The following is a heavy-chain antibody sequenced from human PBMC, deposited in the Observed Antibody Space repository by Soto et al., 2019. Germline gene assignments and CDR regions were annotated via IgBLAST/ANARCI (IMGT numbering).Heavy chain of an antibody. V-gene: IGHV1-18*01. J-gene: IGHJ3*02. Sequence: ASVKVSCKASGYTFTSYGISWVRQAPGQGLEWMGWISAYNGNTKYAQKLQGRVTMTTDTSTSTAYMELRSLRSDDTAVYYCARGRDGYTPIGAFDIWGQGSMVTVSS. CDR3: ARGRDGYTPIGAFDI. D-gene: IGHD5-12*01. CDR1: GYTFTSYG. CDR2: ISAYNGNT.